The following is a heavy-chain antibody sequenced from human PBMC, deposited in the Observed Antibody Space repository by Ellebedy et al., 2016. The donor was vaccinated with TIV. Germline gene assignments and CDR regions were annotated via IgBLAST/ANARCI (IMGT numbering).Heavy chain of an antibody. Sequence: GGSLRLSXSASGFTFSSYAMHWVRQAPGKGLEYVSAISSNGGSTYYADSVKGRFTISRDNSKNTLYLQMSSLRAEDTAVYYCVKSTTVAGTFTWDYWGQGTLVTVSS. V-gene: IGHV3-64D*06. CDR3: VKSTTVAGTFTWDY. J-gene: IGHJ4*02. CDR1: GFTFSSYA. D-gene: IGHD6-19*01. CDR2: ISSNGGST.